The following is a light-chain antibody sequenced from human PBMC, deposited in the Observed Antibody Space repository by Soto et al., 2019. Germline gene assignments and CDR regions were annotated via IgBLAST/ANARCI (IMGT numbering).Light chain of an antibody. Sequence: QSVLTQPASVSGSPGQSITIPCTGTSSDVGGYNYVSWYQQHPGKAPKLMIYEVSNRPSGVSDRFSGSRSGNTASLTISGLQAEDESDYYCISYKTDDTFLFGTGTKV. CDR3: ISYKTDDTFL. J-gene: IGLJ1*01. CDR2: EVS. CDR1: SSDVGGYNY. V-gene: IGLV2-14*01.